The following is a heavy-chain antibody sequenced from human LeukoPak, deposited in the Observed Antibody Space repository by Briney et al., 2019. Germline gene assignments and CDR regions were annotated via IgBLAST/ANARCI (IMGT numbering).Heavy chain of an antibody. CDR1: GFPFSSYA. D-gene: IGHD2-2*02. Sequence: GGSLRLSCAASGFPFSSYAMNWVRQAPGKGLEWVSAISGSGASTYYADSAKDRFTLSRDDSKNTLYLQMNSLIAEATAVYYCAKTRSSSSYNCNNYWGQGTLVTVSS. CDR2: ISGSGAST. V-gene: IGHV3-23*01. J-gene: IGHJ4*01. CDR3: AKTRSSSSYNCNNY.